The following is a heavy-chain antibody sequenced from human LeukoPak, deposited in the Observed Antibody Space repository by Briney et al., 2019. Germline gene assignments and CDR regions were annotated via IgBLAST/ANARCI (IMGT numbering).Heavy chain of an antibody. J-gene: IGHJ4*02. D-gene: IGHD5-24*01. CDR2: IYSGGTT. CDR3: ARALLVRNGYNYSPNYFDY. V-gene: IGHV3-53*01. Sequence: GGSLRLSCAASGLTVNSYYMNWVRQAPGKGLQWVSVIYSGGTTYYADSVKGRFTISRDNSKNTLYLQMNSLRAEDTAVYYCARALLVRNGYNYSPNYFDYWGQGTLVTVSS. CDR1: GLTVNSYY.